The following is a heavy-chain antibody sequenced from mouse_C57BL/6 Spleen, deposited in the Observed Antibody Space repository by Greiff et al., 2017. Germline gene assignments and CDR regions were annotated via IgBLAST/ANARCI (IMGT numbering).Heavy chain of an antibody. CDR3: ARSYYGYLYAMDY. CDR1: GYTFTDHT. CDR2: IYPRDGST. Sequence: VKLQESDAELVKPGASVKISCKVSGYTFTDHTIHWMKQRPEQGLEWIGYIYPRDGSTKYNEKFKGKATLTADKSSSTAYMQLNSLTSEDSAVYFCARSYYGYLYAMDYWGQGTSVTVSS. J-gene: IGHJ4*01. D-gene: IGHD2-9*01. V-gene: IGHV1-78*01.